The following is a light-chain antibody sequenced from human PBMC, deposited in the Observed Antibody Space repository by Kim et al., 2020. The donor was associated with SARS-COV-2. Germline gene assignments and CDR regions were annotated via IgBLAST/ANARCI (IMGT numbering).Light chain of an antibody. CDR3: QQYSSSPAT. V-gene: IGKV3-20*01. J-gene: IGKJ1*01. Sequence: SPGERPTPSCRASQSVSSSYFAWYQQKPGQAPRLLIYGASSRATGIPDRFSGSGSGTDFTLTITRLEPEDFAVYYCQQYSSSPATFGQGTKVDIK. CDR1: QSVSSSY. CDR2: GAS.